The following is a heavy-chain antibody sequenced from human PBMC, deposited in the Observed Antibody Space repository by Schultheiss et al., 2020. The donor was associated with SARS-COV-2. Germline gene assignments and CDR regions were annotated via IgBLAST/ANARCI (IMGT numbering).Heavy chain of an antibody. CDR2: ISGSSGST. D-gene: IGHD1-1*01. CDR1: GFIFSNYA. V-gene: IGHV3-23*01. J-gene: IGHJ6*03. CDR3: ARDRPKVRQSIYYYMDV. Sequence: GGSLRLSCAASGFIFSNYAMSWVRQAPGKGLEWVSAISGSSGSTYYADSVKGRFTISRDNAKNSLYLHMNSLRDEDTAVYYCARDRPKVRQSIYYYMDVWGNGTTVTVSS.